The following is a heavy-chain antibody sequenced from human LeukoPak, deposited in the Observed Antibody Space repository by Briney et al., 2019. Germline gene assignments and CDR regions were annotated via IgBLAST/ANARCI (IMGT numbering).Heavy chain of an antibody. D-gene: IGHD3-10*01. CDR1: GGSISSSSYY. CDR3: AVQRGVLLWFGELSYFDY. V-gene: IGHV4-39*07. J-gene: IGHJ4*02. CDR2: IYYSGST. Sequence: SETLSLTCTVSGGSISSSSYYWGWIRQPPGKGLEWIGSIYYSGSTYYNPSLKSRVTISVDTSKNQFSLKLSSVTAADTAVYYCAVQRGVLLWFGELSYFDYWGQGTLVTVSS.